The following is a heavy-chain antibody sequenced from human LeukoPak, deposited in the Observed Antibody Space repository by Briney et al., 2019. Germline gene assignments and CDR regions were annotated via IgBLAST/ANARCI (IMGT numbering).Heavy chain of an antibody. CDR3: ARKSIAAVGFFDY. Sequence: PGGSLRLSCAASGFTFRSYGMHWVRQAPGKGLEWVAVIWYDGSNKYYADSVKGRFTISRDNSKNTLYLQMNSLRAEDTAVYYCARKSIAAVGFFDYWGQGTLVTVSS. D-gene: IGHD6-13*01. CDR2: IWYDGSNK. V-gene: IGHV3-33*01. J-gene: IGHJ4*02. CDR1: GFTFRSYG.